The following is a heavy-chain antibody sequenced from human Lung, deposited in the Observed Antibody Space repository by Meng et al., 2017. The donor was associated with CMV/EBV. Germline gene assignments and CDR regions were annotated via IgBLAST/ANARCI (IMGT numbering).Heavy chain of an antibody. J-gene: IGHJ1*01. V-gene: IGHV4-4*02. D-gene: IGHD3-10*01. CDR1: GDSITNHNW. Sequence: QVQLGGPGPDLLKPSETLSLTFAVSGDSITNHNWWAWVRQPPGKGLEWIGEIPHRGSSAYNPSLKSRVSMSIDKSKNQFSLKLTSVTAADTAVYHCLRRSGGSVWGQGTLVTVSS. CDR2: IPHRGSS. CDR3: LRRSGGSV.